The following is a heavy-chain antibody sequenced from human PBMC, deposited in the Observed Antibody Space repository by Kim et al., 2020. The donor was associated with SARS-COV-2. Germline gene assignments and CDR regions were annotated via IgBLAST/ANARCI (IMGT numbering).Heavy chain of an antibody. CDR3: ARVRMAGYSPYYYGMDV. V-gene: IGHV1-2*06. CDR1: GYTFTGYY. Sequence: ASVKVSCKASGYTFTGYYMHWVRQAPGQGLEWMGRINPNSGGTNYAQKFQGRVTMTRDTSISTAYMELSRLRSDDTAVYYCARVRMAGYSPYYYGMDVWGQGTTVTVSS. J-gene: IGHJ6*02. D-gene: IGHD5-18*01. CDR2: INPNSGGT.